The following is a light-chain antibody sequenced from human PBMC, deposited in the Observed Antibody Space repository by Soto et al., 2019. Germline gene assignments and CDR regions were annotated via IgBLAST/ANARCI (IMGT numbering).Light chain of an antibody. Sequence: DIQLTQSRSTLSGSVGDRVTLTCRASQTISSWLAWYQQKPGKAPKLLIYDASSLESGVPSRFSGSGSGTDFTLTISSLEPEDFAVYYCQQRSNWPPATFGQGTKVDIK. CDR2: DAS. CDR1: QTISSW. V-gene: IGKV1-5*01. J-gene: IGKJ1*01. CDR3: QQRSNWPPAT.